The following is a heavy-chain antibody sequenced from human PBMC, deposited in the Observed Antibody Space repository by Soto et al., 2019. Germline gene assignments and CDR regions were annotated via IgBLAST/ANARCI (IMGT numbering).Heavy chain of an antibody. CDR3: ARGREDYGDYGMAYAFDI. CDR2: IIPIFGTA. CDR1: GGTFSSYA. Sequence: QVQLVQSGAEVKKPGSSVKVSCKASGGTFSSYAISWVRQAPGQGLEWMGGIIPIFGTANDAQKFQGRVTVTAEESTSTAYMELSSLRSEDTAVYYCARGREDYGDYGMAYAFDIWGQGTMVIFSS. V-gene: IGHV1-69*12. D-gene: IGHD4-17*01. J-gene: IGHJ3*02.